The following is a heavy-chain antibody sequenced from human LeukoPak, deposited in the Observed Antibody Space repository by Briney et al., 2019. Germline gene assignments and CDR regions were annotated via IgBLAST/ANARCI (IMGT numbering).Heavy chain of an antibody. Sequence: GGSLTLSCAASGFLTDASALSWVRQAPGKGLEWVSSVSGGGDRTYYADSVKGRFTISRGNSKNTLYLQMNSLRAEDTAVYYCAKEGVGGAAGVSYHNDYWGLGTLVTVSS. V-gene: IGHV3-23*01. CDR1: GFLTDASA. J-gene: IGHJ4*02. CDR3: AKEGVGGAAGVSYHNDY. D-gene: IGHD6-13*01. CDR2: VSGGGDRT.